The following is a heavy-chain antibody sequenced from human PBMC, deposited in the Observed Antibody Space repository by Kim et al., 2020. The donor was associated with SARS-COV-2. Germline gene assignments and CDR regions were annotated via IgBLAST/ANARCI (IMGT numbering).Heavy chain of an antibody. CDR1: GFTFSSYG. J-gene: IGHJ6*02. D-gene: IGHD3-3*01. CDR2: IWYDGSNK. V-gene: IGHV3-33*01. Sequence: GGSLRLSCAASGFTFSSYGMHWVRQAPGKGLEWVAVIWYDGSNKYYADSVKGRFTISRDNSKNTLYLQMNSLRAEDTAVYYCARDPVRFLEWNGMDVWGQGTTVTVSS. CDR3: ARDPVRFLEWNGMDV.